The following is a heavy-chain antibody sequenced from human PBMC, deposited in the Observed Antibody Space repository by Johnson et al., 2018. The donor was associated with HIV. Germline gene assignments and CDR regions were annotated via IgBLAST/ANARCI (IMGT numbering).Heavy chain of an antibody. Sequence: EVQLVESGGGVVQPGRSLRLYCAASGFTFSSYGMHWVRQAPGKGLEWVSVIYSGGSTYYADSVKGRFTISRDNSKNTLYLQMNSLRAEDTAVYYCARVGDRYGSGGSCYSGAFDIWGQGTMVTVSS. CDR2: IYSGGST. CDR1: GFTFSSYG. J-gene: IGHJ3*02. D-gene: IGHD2-15*01. V-gene: IGHV3-66*01. CDR3: ARVGDRYGSGGSCYSGAFDI.